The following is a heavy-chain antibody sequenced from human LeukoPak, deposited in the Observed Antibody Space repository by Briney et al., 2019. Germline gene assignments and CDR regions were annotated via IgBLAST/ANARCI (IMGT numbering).Heavy chain of an antibody. CDR3: TRASVVGVTGLPDY. V-gene: IGHV3-49*04. Sequence: GGSLRLSCTASGFTFGDYAMTWVRQAPGKGLEGPGFIRNKAYGATPEYAASLKGRFTISRDDSNSIPYLQMNSLKTEDTAVYYCTRASVVGVTGLPDYWGQGTLVTVSS. D-gene: IGHD3-16*01. CDR2: IRNKAYGATP. CDR1: GFTFGDYA. J-gene: IGHJ4*02.